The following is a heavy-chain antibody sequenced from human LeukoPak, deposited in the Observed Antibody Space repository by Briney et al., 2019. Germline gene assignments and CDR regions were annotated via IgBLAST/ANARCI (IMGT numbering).Heavy chain of an antibody. CDR3: ARPSGSTGGYYYYMDV. Sequence: GASVKVSCKASGDTFSGYYMHWVRQAPGQGLEWMGWIYPNSGGTNYAQKFQGRVTMTRDTSISIAYMELSRLRSDDTAVYYCARPSGSTGGYYYYMDVWGKGTTVIVSS. D-gene: IGHD1-26*01. V-gene: IGHV1-2*02. CDR2: IYPNSGGT. J-gene: IGHJ6*03. CDR1: GDTFSGYY.